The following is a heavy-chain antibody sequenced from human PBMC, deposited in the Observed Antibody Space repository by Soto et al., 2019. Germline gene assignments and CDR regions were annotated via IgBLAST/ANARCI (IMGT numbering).Heavy chain of an antibody. V-gene: IGHV1-18*04. CDR3: ARGGIVVVVAATPSYYYYGMDV. J-gene: IGHJ6*02. CDR2: ISAYNGNT. D-gene: IGHD2-15*01. CDR1: GYTFTSYG. Sequence: ASVKVSCKASGYTFTSYGISWVRQAPGQGLEWMGWISAYNGNTNYAQKLQGRVTMTTDTSTRTAYMELRSLRSDDTAVYYCARGGIVVVVAATPSYYYYGMDVWGQGTTVTVSS.